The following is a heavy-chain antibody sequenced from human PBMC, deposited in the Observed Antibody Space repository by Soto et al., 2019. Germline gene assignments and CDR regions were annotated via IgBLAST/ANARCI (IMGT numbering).Heavy chain of an antibody. Sequence: EVQLVDSGGGLVQPGGSLRLSCAASGFTFSSYWMSWVRQAPGKGLEWVANIKQDGSEKNYVDSVKGRFTISRDNAKNSLYLQMNSLRAEDTAMYYCARAVSDSSGYSPPGYWGQGTRVTVSS. J-gene: IGHJ4*02. D-gene: IGHD3-22*01. CDR2: IKQDGSEK. CDR3: ARAVSDSSGYSPPGY. CDR1: GFTFSSYW. V-gene: IGHV3-7*01.